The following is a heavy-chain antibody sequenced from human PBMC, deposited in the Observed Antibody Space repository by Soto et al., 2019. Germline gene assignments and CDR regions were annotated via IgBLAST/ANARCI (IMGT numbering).Heavy chain of an antibody. CDR1: GFTLSRHS. CDR3: ARGTSPSGSGLDP. D-gene: IGHD2-2*01. CDR2: ISYDGSNT. J-gene: IGHJ5*02. Sequence: QVQLVESGGGVVQPGRSLRVSCEVSGFTLSRHSMHWVRQAPGKGLEWVAVISYDGSNTYYADSVKGRSTISRDTAKNTLYLQMNSLRPEATAVYYCARGTSPSGSGLDPWGHGTLVTVSS. V-gene: IGHV3-30*04.